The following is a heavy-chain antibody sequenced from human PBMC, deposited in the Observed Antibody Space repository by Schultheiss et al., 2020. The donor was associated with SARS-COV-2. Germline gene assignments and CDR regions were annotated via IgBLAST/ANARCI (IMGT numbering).Heavy chain of an antibody. D-gene: IGHD3-22*01. CDR2: FYTSGST. CDR3: ARDLSQYYYDISSTRNVDY. Sequence: SETLSLTCTVSGGSISSYYWSWIRQPPGKGLEWIGRFYTSGSTNYNPSLKSRVTMSVDTSKNQFSLKLSSVTAADTAVYYCARDLSQYYYDISSTRNVDYWGQGTLVTVSS. CDR1: GGSISSYY. J-gene: IGHJ4*02. V-gene: IGHV4-4*07.